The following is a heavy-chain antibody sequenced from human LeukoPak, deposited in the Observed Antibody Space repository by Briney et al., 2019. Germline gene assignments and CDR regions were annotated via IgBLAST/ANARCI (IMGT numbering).Heavy chain of an antibody. D-gene: IGHD6-13*01. CDR2: IIPIFGTA. CDR3: AGGGYSSSSWYDFDY. Sequence: GASVKVSCKASGGTFSSYAISWVRQAPGQGLEWMGGIIPIFGTANYAQKFQGRVTITADESTSTAYMELSSLRSEDTAVYYCAGGGYSSSSWYDFDYWGQGTLVTVSS. V-gene: IGHV1-69*13. CDR1: GGTFSSYA. J-gene: IGHJ4*02.